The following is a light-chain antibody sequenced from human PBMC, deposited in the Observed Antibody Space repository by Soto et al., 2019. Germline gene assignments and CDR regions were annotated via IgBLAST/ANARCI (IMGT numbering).Light chain of an antibody. V-gene: IGKV1-5*03. Sequence: DIQMTQSPSTLSASVGDRVTITCRASQNIGSWLAWYQQKPGKAPNLLIYKASSLESGVPSRFSGSGSGTEFTLTISSLQPDDFATYYCQQYNSFWTFGQGTKVDIK. CDR3: QQYNSFWT. J-gene: IGKJ1*01. CDR1: QNIGSW. CDR2: KAS.